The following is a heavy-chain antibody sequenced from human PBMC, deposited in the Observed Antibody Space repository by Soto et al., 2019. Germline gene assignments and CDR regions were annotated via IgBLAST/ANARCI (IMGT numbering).Heavy chain of an antibody. CDR1: GFTFSSYA. D-gene: IGHD4-4*01. J-gene: IGHJ2*01. V-gene: IGHV3-30-3*01. Sequence: QVQLVESGGGVVQPGRSLRVSCAASGFTFSSYAMHWVRQAPGKGLEWVAVISYDGSNKYYADSVKGRFTISRDNSKNTLYLQMNSLRAEDTAVYCARPLWRNDYNWGYFDLWGRGTLVTVSS. CDR3: ARPLWRNDYNWGYFDL. CDR2: ISYDGSNK.